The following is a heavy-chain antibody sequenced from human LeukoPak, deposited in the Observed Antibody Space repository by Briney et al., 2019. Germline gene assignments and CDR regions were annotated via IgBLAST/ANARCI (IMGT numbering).Heavy chain of an antibody. CDR2: ISGRGGST. CDR3: AKGQYSYDSSGYDAFDI. CDR1: GFTFSRYA. Sequence: GGSLRLSCAASGFTFSRYAMSWVSQAPGKGLEWVAAISGRGGSTYYAESVKGRLTISRDNSKNTLYLQMNSLRAEDTAVYYCAKGQYSYDSSGYDAFDIWGQGTMVTVSS. J-gene: IGHJ3*02. D-gene: IGHD3-22*01. V-gene: IGHV3-23*01.